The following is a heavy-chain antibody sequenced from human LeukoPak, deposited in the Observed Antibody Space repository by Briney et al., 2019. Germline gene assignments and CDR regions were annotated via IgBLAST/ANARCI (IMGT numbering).Heavy chain of an antibody. CDR3: ARHRLLWFGFDY. CDR1: GYSISSGYY. Sequence: SETLSLTCTVSGYSISSGYYWGWIRQPPGKGLEWIGSIYHSGSTYYNPSLKSRVTISVDTSKNQFSLKLSSVTAADTAVYYCARHRLLWFGFDYWGQGTLVTVSS. D-gene: IGHD3-10*01. CDR2: IYHSGST. J-gene: IGHJ4*02. V-gene: IGHV4-38-2*02.